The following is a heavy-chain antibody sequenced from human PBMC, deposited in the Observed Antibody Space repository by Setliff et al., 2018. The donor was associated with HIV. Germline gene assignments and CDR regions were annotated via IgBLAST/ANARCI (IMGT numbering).Heavy chain of an antibody. CDR1: GFTFSSYT. CDR3: AAAGSSDAFDL. J-gene: IGHJ3*01. V-gene: IGHV3-21*01. Sequence: GGSLRLSCKASGFTFSSYTMNWVRQAPGKALKWVSSISMNSNYIYYADSVKGRFTISRDNAKNSLYLQMSGLRAGDTALYFCAAAGSSDAFDLWGPGTLVTVSS. CDR2: ISMNSNYI. D-gene: IGHD1-26*01.